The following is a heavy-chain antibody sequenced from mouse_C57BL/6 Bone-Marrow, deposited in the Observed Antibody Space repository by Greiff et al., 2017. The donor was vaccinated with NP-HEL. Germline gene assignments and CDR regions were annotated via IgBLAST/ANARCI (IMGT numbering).Heavy chain of an antibody. CDR2: IYPRSGNT. CDR1: GYTFTSYG. V-gene: IGHV1-81*01. D-gene: IGHD1-1*01. J-gene: IGHJ2*01. CDR3: ARSKTTVVAYYFDY. Sequence: QVTLKVSGAELARPGASVKLSCKASGYTFTSYGISWVKQRTGQGLEWIGEIYPRSGNTYYNEKFKGKATLTADKSSSTAYMELRSLTSEDSAVYFCARSKTTVVAYYFDYWGQGTTLTVSS.